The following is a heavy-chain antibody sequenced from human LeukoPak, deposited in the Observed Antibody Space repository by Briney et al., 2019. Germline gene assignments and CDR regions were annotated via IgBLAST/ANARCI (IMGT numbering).Heavy chain of an antibody. V-gene: IGHV1-69*04. CDR3: AREALSTVTPIG. D-gene: IGHD4-11*01. Sequence: SVKVSCKASGGTFSSYTISWVRQAPGQGLEWMGRIIPILGIANYAQKFQGRVTFTADKSTSTAYMELSSLRSEDTAVYYCAREALSTVTPIGWGQGTLVTVSS. J-gene: IGHJ4*02. CDR2: IIPILGIA. CDR1: GGTFSSYT.